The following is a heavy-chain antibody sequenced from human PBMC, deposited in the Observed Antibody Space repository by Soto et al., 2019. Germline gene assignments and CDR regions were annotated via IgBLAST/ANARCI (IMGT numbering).Heavy chain of an antibody. Sequence: QVQLQESGPRLVKPSEILSLTCTVSGGSISTYSWNWIRQPPGKGLEWIGFIDNSRSTNYNRSLRSRLTMSVDTSENPFSLTLSSVTAADTAVYYCARGYDYGRGYFDYWGQGILVTVSS. J-gene: IGHJ4*02. CDR1: GGSISTYS. D-gene: IGHD4-17*01. V-gene: IGHV4-59*01. CDR2: IDNSRST. CDR3: ARGYDYGRGYFDY.